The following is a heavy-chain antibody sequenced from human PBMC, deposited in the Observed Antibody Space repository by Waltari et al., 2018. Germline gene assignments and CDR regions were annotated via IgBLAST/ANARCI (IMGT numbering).Heavy chain of an antibody. V-gene: IGHV4-30-2*01. D-gene: IGHD6-13*01. CDR3: ARGSSSSWYFQH. Sequence: QVQLQESGTGLVKPSQTLSLTCTVSGGSISSGGYYWSWIRQHPGKGREWIGYIYHSGSTYYNPSLKSRVTISVDRSKNQFSLKLSSVTAADTAVYYCARGSSSSWYFQHWGQGTLVTVSS. CDR1: GGSISSGGYY. J-gene: IGHJ1*01. CDR2: IYHSGST.